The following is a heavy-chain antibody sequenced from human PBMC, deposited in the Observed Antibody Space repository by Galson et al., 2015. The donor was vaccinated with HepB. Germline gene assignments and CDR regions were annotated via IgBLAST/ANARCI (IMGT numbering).Heavy chain of an antibody. J-gene: IGHJ6*03. D-gene: IGHD3-10*01. CDR3: ARGAHSMAARGRPPPYYYYYMDV. V-gene: IGHV1-8*01. CDR1: GYTFTSYD. CDR2: MNPNSGNT. Sequence: SVKVSCKASGYTFTSYDINWVRQATGQGLEWMGWMNPNSGNTGYAQKFQGRVTMTRNTSISTAYMELSSLRSEDTAVYYCARGAHSMAARGRPPPYYYYYMDVWGQGTLVTVSS.